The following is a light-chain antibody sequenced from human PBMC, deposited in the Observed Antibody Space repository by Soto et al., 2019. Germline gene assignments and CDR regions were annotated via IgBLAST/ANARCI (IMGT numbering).Light chain of an antibody. J-gene: IGKJ4*01. V-gene: IGKV3-20*01. Sequence: EIVMTQSPAPLSVYPGERATLSCRASQSVSSNLAWYQQKPGQAPRLLIYDASSRATGIPDRFSGGGSGTDFTLTISRLEPEDFAVYYCQQFSSYPLTFGGGTKVDI. CDR1: QSVSSN. CDR2: DAS. CDR3: QQFSSYPLT.